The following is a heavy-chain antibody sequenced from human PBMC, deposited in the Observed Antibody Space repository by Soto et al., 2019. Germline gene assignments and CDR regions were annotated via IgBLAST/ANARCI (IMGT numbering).Heavy chain of an antibody. Sequence: EVQLLKSGGGLVQPGGSLRLSCAASGFTFGSYAMRWVRQAPVKGLEWVSAISGSGGSTYYADSVKGRFTISRDNSKNTLYLQMNSLRAEDTAVYYCARRGSGSYYDYWGQGTLVTVSS. CDR1: GFTFGSYA. J-gene: IGHJ4*02. CDR2: ISGSGGST. D-gene: IGHD1-26*01. CDR3: ARRGSGSYYDY. V-gene: IGHV3-23*01.